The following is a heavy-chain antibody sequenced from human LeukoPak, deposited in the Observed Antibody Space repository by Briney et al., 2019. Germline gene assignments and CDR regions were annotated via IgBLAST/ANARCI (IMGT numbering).Heavy chain of an antibody. CDR3: ARDSYYYDSSGYYVSDY. Sequence: SVKVSCKASGGTFSSYAISWVRQAPGQGLEWVGRIIPIFGTANYAQKFQGRVTITTDESTSTAYMELSSLRSEDTAVYYCARDSYYYDSSGYYVSDYWGQGTLVTVSS. D-gene: IGHD3-22*01. J-gene: IGHJ4*02. V-gene: IGHV1-69*05. CDR1: GGTFSSYA. CDR2: IIPIFGTA.